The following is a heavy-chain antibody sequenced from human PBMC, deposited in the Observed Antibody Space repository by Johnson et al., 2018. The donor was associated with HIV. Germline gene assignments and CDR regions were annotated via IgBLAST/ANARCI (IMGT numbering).Heavy chain of an antibody. J-gene: IGHJ3*02. CDR1: GFTFSSYA. CDR3: CYGSGTYDGPAFDI. CDR2: IRSKGNNYAT. D-gene: IGHD3-10*01. V-gene: IGHV3-73*01. Sequence: VQLVESGGGVGQPGGSLRVSCSASGFTFSSYAMSWVRQAAGKGLEWVGHIRSKGNNYATAYAASVKGRFTISRDDSQNTAYLQMNSLIPEDTAVYYCCYGSGTYDGPAFDIWGQGTVVIVSS.